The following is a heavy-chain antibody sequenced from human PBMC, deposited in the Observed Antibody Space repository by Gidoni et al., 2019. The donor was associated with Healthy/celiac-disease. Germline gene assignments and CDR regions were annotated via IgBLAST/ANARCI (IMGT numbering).Heavy chain of an antibody. D-gene: IGHD1-26*01. Sequence: QVQLVQSGAEVKKPGSSVKVSCKASGGTFSSYAISWGRQAPGPGREWMVGIIPIFGTANYAQKFQGRVTITADESTSTAYMELSSLRSEDTAVYYCAGGEFLSGSVGGGATTHPFGYWGQGTLVTVSS. V-gene: IGHV1-69*01. CDR1: GGTFSSYA. J-gene: IGHJ4*02. CDR2: IIPIFGTA. CDR3: AGGEFLSGSVGGGATTHPFGY.